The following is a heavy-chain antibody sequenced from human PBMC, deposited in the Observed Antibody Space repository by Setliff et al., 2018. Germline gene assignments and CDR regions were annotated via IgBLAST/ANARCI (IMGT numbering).Heavy chain of an antibody. CDR2: IIPILGIA. CDR1: GGTFSSYA. V-gene: IGHV1-69*04. D-gene: IGHD6-19*01. CDR3: ARVHEASGWRYFDY. J-gene: IGHJ4*02. Sequence: SVKVSCKASGGTFSSYAISWVRQAPGQGLEWMGRIIPILGIANYAQKFQGRVTITADKSTSTAYMELSSLRSEDTAVYYCARVHEASGWRYFDYWGQGTLVTVSS.